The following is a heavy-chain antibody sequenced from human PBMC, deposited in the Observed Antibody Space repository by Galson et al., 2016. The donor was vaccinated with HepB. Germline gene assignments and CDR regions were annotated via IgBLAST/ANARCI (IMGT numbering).Heavy chain of an antibody. J-gene: IGHJ5*02. Sequence: SETLSLTCTFSGASITTNSYNWIRQAPGKGLEWIGRIYSSGVTTYNPSLKSRVTISLDPSKTQFSLRLTSVSAADPAVYYCARRGGEMVAARADNWLDPWGQGILVTVSS. D-gene: IGHD6-6*01. CDR3: ARRGGEMVAARADNWLDP. V-gene: IGHV4-4*07. CDR2: IYSSGVT. CDR1: GASITTNS.